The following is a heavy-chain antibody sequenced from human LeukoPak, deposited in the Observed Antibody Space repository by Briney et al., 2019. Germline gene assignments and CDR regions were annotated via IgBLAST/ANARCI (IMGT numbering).Heavy chain of an antibody. D-gene: IGHD5-12*01. Sequence: GFLRLSCAASGFTFSSYAMSWVRQAPGKGLEWVSAISGSGGSTYYADSVKGRFTISRDNSKNTLYLQMNSLRAEDTAVYYCAKCPDRVATTPNPRDYWGQGTLVTVSS. J-gene: IGHJ4*02. CDR1: GFTFSSYA. CDR2: ISGSGGST. V-gene: IGHV3-23*01. CDR3: AKCPDRVATTPNPRDY.